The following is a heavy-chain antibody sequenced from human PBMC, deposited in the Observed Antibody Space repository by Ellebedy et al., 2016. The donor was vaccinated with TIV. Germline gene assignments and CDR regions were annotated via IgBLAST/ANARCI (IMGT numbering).Heavy chain of an antibody. D-gene: IGHD2/OR15-2a*01. CDR1: GGSIGSGGYF. CDR2: FHYSGNT. CDR3: ARQIGNRLLWDY. J-gene: IGHJ4*02. Sequence: SETLSLTCAVSGGSIGSGGYFWGWIRQPPGKGLEWIGTFHYSGNTYYNPSLKSRVSISVDTSKNQFSLKPSSVTAADTAVYYCARQIGNRLLWDYWGQGTLVTVSS. V-gene: IGHV4-39*01.